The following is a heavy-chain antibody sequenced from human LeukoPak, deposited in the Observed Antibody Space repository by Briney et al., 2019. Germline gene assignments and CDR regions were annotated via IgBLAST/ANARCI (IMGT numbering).Heavy chain of an antibody. CDR1: GFTFDDYA. J-gene: IGHJ4*02. D-gene: IGHD3-10*01. Sequence: GGSLRLSCVASGFTFDDYAMHWVRQPPGKGLEWVAVISYDGSNKYYADSVKGRFTISRDNSKNTLYLQMNSLRAEDTAVYYCARDPSRLLSFLFDYWGQGTLVTVSS. CDR2: ISYDGSNK. CDR3: ARDPSRLLSFLFDY. V-gene: IGHV3-30-3*01.